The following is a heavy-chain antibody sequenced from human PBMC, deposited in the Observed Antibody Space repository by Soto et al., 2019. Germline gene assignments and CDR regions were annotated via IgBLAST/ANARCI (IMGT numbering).Heavy chain of an antibody. V-gene: IGHV4-39*01. CDR2: IYYSGST. Sequence: SETLSLTCTVSGGSISSSSYYWGWIRQPPGKGLEWIGSIYYSGSTYYNQSLKSRVTISVDTSKNQFSLKLSSVTAADTAVYYCARRYDSSSWFYFDYWGQGTLVTVSS. CDR1: GGSISSSSYY. J-gene: IGHJ4*02. CDR3: ARRYDSSSWFYFDY. D-gene: IGHD6-13*01.